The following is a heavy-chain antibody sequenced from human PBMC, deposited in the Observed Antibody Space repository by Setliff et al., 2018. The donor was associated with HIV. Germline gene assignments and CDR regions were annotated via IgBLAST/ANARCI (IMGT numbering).Heavy chain of an antibody. CDR2: ISGSGYP. CDR1: GFTFSTYA. V-gene: IGHV3-23*01. CDR3: ARDPLPCSSPSCYPPGYFDY. Sequence: PGGSLRLSCVASGFTFSTYAINWVRLAPGKGLEWVSSISGSGYPYYADSVKGRFTISRDNSRNMLFLQANSLRVEDTAVYYCARDPLPCSSPSCYPPGYFDYWGQGTLVTVSS. D-gene: IGHD2-2*01. J-gene: IGHJ4*02.